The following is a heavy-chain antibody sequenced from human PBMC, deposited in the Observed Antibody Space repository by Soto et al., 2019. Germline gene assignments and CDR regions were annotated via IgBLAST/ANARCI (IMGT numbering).Heavy chain of an antibody. CDR3: ARASRVVVPAAIAGGYYYGMDV. J-gene: IGHJ6*02. CDR2: INPNSGGT. Sequence: GASVKVSCKASGYTFTGYYMHWVRQAPGQGLEWMGWINPNSGGTNYAQKFQGWVTMTRDTSISTAYMELSRLRSDDTAVYYCARASRVVVPAAIAGGYYYGMDVWGQGTTVTVSS. D-gene: IGHD2-2*02. V-gene: IGHV1-2*04. CDR1: GYTFTGYY.